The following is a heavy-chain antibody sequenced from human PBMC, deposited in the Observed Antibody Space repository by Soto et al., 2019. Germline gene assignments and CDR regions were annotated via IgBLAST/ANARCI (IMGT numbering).Heavy chain of an antibody. D-gene: IGHD3-22*01. V-gene: IGHV1-18*01. Sequence: QVQLVQSGPEVKKPGASVKVSCKASGYPFTIYGITWVRQAPGQGLEWVGWISAYNGNTNYAQKLQGRVTMTTDTSTTTGYMDLRSLGSDDTAVYYCARDSASVGGDSSSYYPREHWGQGTLVTVSS. J-gene: IGHJ1*01. CDR3: ARDSASVGGDSSSYYPREH. CDR1: GYPFTIYG. CDR2: ISAYNGNT.